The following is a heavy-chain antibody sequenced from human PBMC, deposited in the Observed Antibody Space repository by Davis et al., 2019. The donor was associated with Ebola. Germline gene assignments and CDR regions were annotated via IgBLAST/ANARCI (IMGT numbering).Heavy chain of an antibody. CDR2: ISGSGGST. V-gene: IGHV3-23*01. CDR1: GFTFSSYA. Sequence: PGGSLRLSCAASGFTFSSYAMSWVRQAPGKGLEWVSAISGSGGSTYYADSVKGRFTISRDNSKNTLYLQMNSLRAEDTAVYYCAKEEDIVVVPAGTYYYYGMDVWGQGTTVTVSS. CDR3: AKEEDIVVVPAGTYYYYGMDV. D-gene: IGHD2-2*01. J-gene: IGHJ6*02.